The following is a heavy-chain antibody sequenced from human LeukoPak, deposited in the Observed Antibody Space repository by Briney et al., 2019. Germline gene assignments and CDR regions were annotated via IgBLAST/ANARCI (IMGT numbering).Heavy chain of an antibody. D-gene: IGHD3-10*01. CDR1: GFTFSSYG. Sequence: GRSLRLSCAASGFTFSSYGMHWVRQAPGKGLEWVAVISYDGSNKYYADSVKGRFTISRDNSKNTLYLQMNSLRAEGTAVYYCAKSSGWFGGHFDYWGQGTLVTVSS. V-gene: IGHV3-30*18. J-gene: IGHJ4*02. CDR2: ISYDGSNK. CDR3: AKSSGWFGGHFDY.